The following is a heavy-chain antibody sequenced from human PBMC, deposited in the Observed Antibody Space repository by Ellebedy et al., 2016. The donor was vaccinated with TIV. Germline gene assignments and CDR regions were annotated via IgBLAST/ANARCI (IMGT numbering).Heavy chain of an antibody. V-gene: IGHV4-39*07. CDR3: ARDPALPRGRFDP. J-gene: IGHJ5*02. CDR1: GFTFSSYA. CDR2: IYYSGST. Sequence: MPGGSLRLSCTVSGFTFSSYAMGWIRQPPGKGLEWIGSIYYSGSTYYNPSLKSRVTISVDTSKNQFSLNLSSVTAADTAVYYCARDPALPRGRFDPWGQGTLVTVSS.